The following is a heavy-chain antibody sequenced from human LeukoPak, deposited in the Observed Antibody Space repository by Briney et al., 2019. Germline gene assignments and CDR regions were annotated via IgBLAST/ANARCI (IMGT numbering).Heavy chain of an antibody. D-gene: IGHD3-3*01. CDR1: GYTFTSYD. J-gene: IGHJ3*02. CDR3: ARGRVLYYDFWSGYYWVDAFDI. V-gene: IGHV1-8*03. Sequence: GASVKVSCKASGYTFTSYDINWVRQATRQGLEWMGWMNPNSGNTGYAQKFQGRVTITRNTSISTAYMELSSLRSEDTAVYYCARGRVLYYDFWSGYYWVDAFDIWGQGTMVTVSS. CDR2: MNPNSGNT.